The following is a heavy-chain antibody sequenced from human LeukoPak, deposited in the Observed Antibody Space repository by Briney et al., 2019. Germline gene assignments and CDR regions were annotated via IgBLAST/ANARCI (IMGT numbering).Heavy chain of an antibody. CDR2: IHYRGTT. D-gene: IGHD3-10*01. J-gene: IGHJ4*02. V-gene: IGHV4-39*07. CDR3: ARLTMVRGADY. CDR1: GGSISSTSYY. Sequence: PSETLSLTCIVSGGSISSTSYYWGWIRQSPGKGLEWIGSIHYRGTTYYNPSLLSRGTISVDTSKNQFSLKLSSVTAADTAVYYCARLTMVRGADYWGQGTLVTVS.